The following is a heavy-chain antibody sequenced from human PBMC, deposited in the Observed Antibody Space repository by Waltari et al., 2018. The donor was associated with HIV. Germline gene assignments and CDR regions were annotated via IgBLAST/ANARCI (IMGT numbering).Heavy chain of an antibody. J-gene: IGHJ5*02. V-gene: IGHV3-74*01. CDR2: INGDGSTT. CDR3: ARIAYDSSGYGWFDP. Sequence: EVQLVESGGGLVQPGGSLRLSCAASGFTFRSYWMHWVRQAPGKGRVWVSRINGDGSTTSYADSVKGRFTISRDNAKNTLYLQMNSLRAEDTAVYYCARIAYDSSGYGWFDPWGQGTLVTVSS. D-gene: IGHD3-22*01. CDR1: GFTFRSYW.